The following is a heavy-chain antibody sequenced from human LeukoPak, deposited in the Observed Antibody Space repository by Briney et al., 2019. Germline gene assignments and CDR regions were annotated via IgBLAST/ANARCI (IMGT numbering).Heavy chain of an antibody. Sequence: SGTLSLTCDVSGGSVTNTNWWSWVRQSPGKGLEWIGEIYYTGTVNYNASLESRVTMSVDKSKNQFSLELSSVTAADTAVYYCARHVVSSSYYYYYMDVWGKGTTVTVSS. CDR2: IYYTGTV. CDR3: ARHVVSSSYYYYYMDV. D-gene: IGHD6-13*01. CDR1: GGSVTNTNW. V-gene: IGHV4-4*02. J-gene: IGHJ6*03.